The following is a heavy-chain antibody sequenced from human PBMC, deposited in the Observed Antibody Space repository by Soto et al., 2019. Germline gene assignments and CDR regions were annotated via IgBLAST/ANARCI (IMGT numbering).Heavy chain of an antibody. D-gene: IGHD3-10*01. CDR3: AKGGVPTPARGDC. CDR1: GFTFSSYA. Sequence: EVQLLESGGGLAQPGVSLRLSCAASGFTFSSYAMSWVRQAPGKGLESVSGISDSGGSTYYADSVKGRFTISRDNSKKALYQQMNSLRVEDTSVYYCAKGGVPTPARGDCWRQGTQVTVSS. J-gene: IGHJ4*02. CDR2: ISDSGGST. V-gene: IGHV3-23*01.